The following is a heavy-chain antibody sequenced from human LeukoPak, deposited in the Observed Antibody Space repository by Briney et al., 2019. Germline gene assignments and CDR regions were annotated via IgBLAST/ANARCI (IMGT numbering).Heavy chain of an antibody. CDR2: IYYSGST. CDR3: ARLAAAGTKIDY. J-gene: IGHJ4*02. CDR1: GGSISSSSYY. Sequence: PSETLSLTCTVSGGSISSSSYYWGWIRQPPGKGLEWIGSIYYSGSTYYNPSLKSRVTISVDTSKNQFSLKLSSVTAADTAVYYCARLAAAGTKIDYWGRGTLVTVSS. D-gene: IGHD6-13*01. V-gene: IGHV4-39*07.